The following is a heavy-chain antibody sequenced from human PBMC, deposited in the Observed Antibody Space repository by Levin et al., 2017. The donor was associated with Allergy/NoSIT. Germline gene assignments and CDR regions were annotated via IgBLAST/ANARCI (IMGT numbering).Heavy chain of an antibody. CDR2: ISAYNGNT. V-gene: IGHV1-18*01. D-gene: IGHD6-13*01. Sequence: GESLKISCKASGYTFSNYGISWVRQAPGQGLEWMGWISAYNGNTNYAQKFQGRVTMTTDTSTSTAYMELRSLRSDDTAVYYCARRQLDSFDYWGQGTLVTVSS. J-gene: IGHJ4*02. CDR1: GYTFSNYG. CDR3: ARRQLDSFDY.